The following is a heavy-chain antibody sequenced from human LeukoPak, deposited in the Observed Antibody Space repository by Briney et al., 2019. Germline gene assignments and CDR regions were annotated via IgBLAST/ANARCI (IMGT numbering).Heavy chain of an antibody. V-gene: IGHV3-23*01. CDR1: GFTFSSYV. D-gene: IGHD3-22*01. CDR3: AKESSSGYFN. J-gene: IGHJ4*02. CDR2: ISGSGGST. Sequence: GGSLRLSCAASGFTFSSYVMNWVRQAPGKGLEWVSTISGSGGSTYYADSVKGRFTISRDNSKNTLNLEMNSLRAEDTAIYYCAKESSSGYFNWGQGTLVSVSS.